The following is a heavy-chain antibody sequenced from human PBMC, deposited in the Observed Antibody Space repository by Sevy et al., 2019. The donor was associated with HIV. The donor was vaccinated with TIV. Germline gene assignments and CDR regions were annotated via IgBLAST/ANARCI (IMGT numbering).Heavy chain of an antibody. CDR3: AKALNPALESMIEVIFRTLKGFDV. CDR2: IWYDGSRK. J-gene: IGHJ3*01. V-gene: IGHV3-33*06. D-gene: IGHD3-22*01. Sequence: GGSLRLSCAASGFTFSRYGMHWVRQAPGKGLEWVAVIWYDGSRKYYADSVKGRFTISRDNSKNTLYLQMNSLTADDTAVYYCAKALNPALESMIEVIFRTLKGFDVWGQGTMVTVSS. CDR1: GFTFSRYG.